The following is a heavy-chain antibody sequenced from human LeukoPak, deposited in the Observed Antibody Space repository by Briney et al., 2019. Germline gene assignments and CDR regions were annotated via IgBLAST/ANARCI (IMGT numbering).Heavy chain of an antibody. J-gene: IGHJ4*02. CDR2: FDPEDGET. Sequence: ASVKVSCKVSGYTLTELSMHWVRQAPGKGLEWMGGFDPEDGETIYAQKFQGRVTMTTDTSTSTAYMELRSLRSDDTAVYYCARGPDYWGQGTLVTVSS. CDR1: GYTLTELS. CDR3: ARGPDY. V-gene: IGHV1-24*01.